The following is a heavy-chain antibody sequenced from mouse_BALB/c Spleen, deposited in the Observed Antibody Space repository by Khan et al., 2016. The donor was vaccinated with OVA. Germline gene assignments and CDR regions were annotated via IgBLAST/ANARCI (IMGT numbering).Heavy chain of an antibody. D-gene: IGHD1-1*01. CDR1: GYTFINYW. J-gene: IGHJ2*01. CDR2: INPSTGYT. CDR3: ARRGIRWDFDY. V-gene: IGHV1-7*01. Sequence: QVQLQQSGAELAKPGASVKMSCKASGYTFINYWILWVKQRPGQGLEWIGYINPSTGYTEYNQNFKDKATLTADKSSSTAYMQLSSLKSEDSAVYYCARRGIRWDFDYEGQGTTLTVSS.